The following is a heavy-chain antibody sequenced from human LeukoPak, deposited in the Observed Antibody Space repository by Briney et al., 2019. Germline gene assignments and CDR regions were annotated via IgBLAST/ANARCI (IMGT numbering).Heavy chain of an antibody. J-gene: IGHJ6*03. Sequence: GGSLRLSCAASGFTFSSYSMNWVRQAPGKGLEWVSYISSSSSTIYYADSVKGRFTISRDNAKNSLYLQMNSLRAEDTAVYYCARVVVASSFYYYYYMDVWGKGTTVTVSS. CDR2: ISSSSSTI. D-gene: IGHD2-15*01. V-gene: IGHV3-48*01. CDR1: GFTFSSYS. CDR3: ARVVVASSFYYYYYMDV.